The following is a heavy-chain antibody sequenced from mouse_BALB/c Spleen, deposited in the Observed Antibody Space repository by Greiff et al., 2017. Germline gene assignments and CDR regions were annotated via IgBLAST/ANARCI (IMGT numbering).Heavy chain of an antibody. V-gene: IGHV3-6*02. Sequence: VQLKESGPGLVKPSQSLSLTCSVTGYSITSGYYWNWIRQLPGNKLEWVGYLSYDGSNNYNPSLKNRISITRDTSNNQFFLKLNSVTTEDTATYYCARKYGNYEAYWGQGTLVTVSA. CDR3: ARKYGNYEAY. J-gene: IGHJ3*01. CDR1: GYSITSGYY. CDR2: LSYDGSN. D-gene: IGHD2-1*01.